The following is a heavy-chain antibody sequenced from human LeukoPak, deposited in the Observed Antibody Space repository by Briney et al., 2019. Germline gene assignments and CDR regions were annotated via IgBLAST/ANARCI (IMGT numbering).Heavy chain of an antibody. V-gene: IGHV1-69*01. CDR3: ARDLCPSFSSGCHDAFDI. D-gene: IGHD3-22*01. J-gene: IGHJ3*02. Sequence: SVKVSCKASGGTFSSYAISWVRQAPGQGLEWMGGIIPIFGTANYAQKFQGRVTITADESTSTAYMELSSLRSEDTAVYYCARDLCPSFSSGCHDAFDIWGQGTMVTVSS. CDR2: IIPIFGTA. CDR1: GGTFSSYA.